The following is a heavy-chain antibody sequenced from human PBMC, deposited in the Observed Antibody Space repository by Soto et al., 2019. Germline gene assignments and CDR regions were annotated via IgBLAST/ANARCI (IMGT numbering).Heavy chain of an antibody. D-gene: IGHD3-22*01. J-gene: IGHJ6*02. V-gene: IGHV2-26*01. CDR2: IFSNDEK. Sequence: QVTLKESGPVLVKPTETLTLTCTVSGFSLSNARMGVSWIRQPPGKALEWLAHIFSNDEKSYSTSLKSRLTISKDTSKSQVVLTMTNMDPVDTATYYCARIRGYYYDSSGYLGSYYYYGMDVWGQGTTVTVSS. CDR1: GFSLSNARMG. CDR3: ARIRGYYYDSSGYLGSYYYYGMDV.